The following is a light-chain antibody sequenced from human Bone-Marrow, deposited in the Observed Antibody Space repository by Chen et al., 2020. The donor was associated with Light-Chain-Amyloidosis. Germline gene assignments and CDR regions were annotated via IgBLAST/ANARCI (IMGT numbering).Light chain of an antibody. CDR3: QSADSSGTYEVI. V-gene: IGLV3-25*03. CDR1: DLPTKY. Sequence: SYELTHPPSVSVSPGQTARITCSGDDLPTKYAYWYQQKPGQAPALVIHRDTERPSGISERFSGSSSGTTATLTISGVQAEDEADYHCQSADSSGTYEVIFGGGTKLTVL. CDR2: RDT. J-gene: IGLJ2*01.